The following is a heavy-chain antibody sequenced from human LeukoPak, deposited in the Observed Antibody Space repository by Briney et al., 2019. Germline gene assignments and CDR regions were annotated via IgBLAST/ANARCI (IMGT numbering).Heavy chain of an antibody. Sequence: SETLSLTCTVSGGSISSGGYYWSWIRQPPGKGLEWIGYIYHSGSTYYNPSLKSRVTISVDRSKNQFSLKLGSVTAADTAVYYCARDHGPGIAAAWGQGTLVTVSS. D-gene: IGHD6-13*01. CDR1: GGSISSGGYY. J-gene: IGHJ5*02. CDR3: ARDHGPGIAAA. CDR2: IYHSGST. V-gene: IGHV4-30-2*01.